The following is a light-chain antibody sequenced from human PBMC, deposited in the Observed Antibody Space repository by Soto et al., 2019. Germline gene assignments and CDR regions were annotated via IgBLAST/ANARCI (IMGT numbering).Light chain of an antibody. J-gene: IGLJ3*02. V-gene: IGLV3-1*01. CDR1: QLGERH. CDR3: QAWDRNAWV. Sequence: SSALTQPPSVSVSPGQTASITCSGHQLGERHVSWYQQKTGQSPVLVMYQATRRPSGIPERYSGSNSGNTATLTITGTHSMDEADYYCQAWDRNAWVFGGGTKVTV. CDR2: QAT.